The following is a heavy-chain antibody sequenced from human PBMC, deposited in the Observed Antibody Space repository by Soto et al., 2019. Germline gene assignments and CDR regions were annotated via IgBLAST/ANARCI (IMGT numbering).Heavy chain of an antibody. CDR1: GGSISSGGYY. D-gene: IGHD3-3*01. V-gene: IGHV4-31*03. J-gene: IGHJ4*02. CDR2: IYYSGST. Sequence: SETLSLTCTVSGGSISSGGYYWSWIRQHPGKGLEWIGYIYYSGSTYYNPSLKSRVTISVDTSKNQFSLKLSSVTAADTAVYYCARGYYDFWSGPGNFDYWGQGTLVTVSS. CDR3: ARGYYDFWSGPGNFDY.